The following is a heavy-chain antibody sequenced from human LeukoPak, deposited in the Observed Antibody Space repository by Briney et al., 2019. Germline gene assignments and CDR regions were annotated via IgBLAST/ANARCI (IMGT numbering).Heavy chain of an antibody. CDR2: INPNSGGT. V-gene: IGHV1-2*06. J-gene: IGHJ4*02. Sequence: AAVKVSCKASGYTFTGYYMHWVRQAPGQGLEWMGRINPNSGGTNYEQKFQGRVTMTRNTSISTAYMELSRLRSDDTAVYYCAGDSSSRDGYNWFFDYWGQGTLVTVSS. D-gene: IGHD5-24*01. CDR1: GYTFTGYY. CDR3: AGDSSSRDGYNWFFDY.